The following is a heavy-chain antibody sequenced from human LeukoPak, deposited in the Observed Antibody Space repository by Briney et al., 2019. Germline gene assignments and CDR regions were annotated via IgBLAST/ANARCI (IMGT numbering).Heavy chain of an antibody. CDR1: RFTFSSYA. Sequence: PGGSLRLSCAASRFTFSSYAMSWVRQAPGKGLEWVSAISGSGGSTYYADSVKGRFTISRDNSKNTLYLQMNSLRAEDTAVYYCAKDPRWSSGWRSSNGDAFDIWGQGTMVTVSS. CDR3: AKDPRWSSGWRSSNGDAFDI. J-gene: IGHJ3*02. CDR2: ISGSGGST. V-gene: IGHV3-23*01. D-gene: IGHD6-19*01.